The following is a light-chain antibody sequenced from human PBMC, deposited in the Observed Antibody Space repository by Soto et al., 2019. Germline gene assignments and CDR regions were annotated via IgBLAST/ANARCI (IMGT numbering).Light chain of an antibody. CDR2: DAS. J-gene: IGKJ3*01. CDR1: QDITNY. CDR3: QQYDNLPLT. V-gene: IGKV1-33*01. Sequence: DIQMTQSPSSLSASVGDRVTITCQASQDITNYLNWYQQKAGIAPKVLISDASNLETGVPPRFSGRGCWTEFTLTISGLQPEDFATYYCQQYDNLPLTFGPGTQVEIK.